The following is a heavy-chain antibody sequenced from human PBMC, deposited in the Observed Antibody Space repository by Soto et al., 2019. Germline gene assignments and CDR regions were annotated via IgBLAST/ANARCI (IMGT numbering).Heavy chain of an antibody. CDR2: IYPGDSDT. J-gene: IGHJ5*02. CDR3: ARRMYFWSGYHDPRKWFDP. Sequence: GESLKISCKGSGYSFTSYWIGWVREMPGKGLEWMGIIYPGDSDTRYSPSFQGQVTISADKSISTAYLQWSSLKASDTAMYYCARRMYFWSGYHDPRKWFDPWCQGTLVTVSS. D-gene: IGHD3-3*01. CDR1: GYSFTSYW. V-gene: IGHV5-51*01.